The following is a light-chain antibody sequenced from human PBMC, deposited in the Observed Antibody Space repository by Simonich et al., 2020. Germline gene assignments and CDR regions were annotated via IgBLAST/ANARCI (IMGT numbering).Light chain of an antibody. Sequence: QSVLTQPPSASGTPGQRVTISCSGSSSNIGSNTVNWYHQLPGTAPKLLIYSNNQRPSGVPDQFSGSKSGTSASLAISGLQSEDEADYYCAAWDDSLNGPVFGGGTKLTVL. CDR1: SSNIGSNT. V-gene: IGLV1-44*01. CDR2: SNN. J-gene: IGLJ3*02. CDR3: AAWDDSLNGPV.